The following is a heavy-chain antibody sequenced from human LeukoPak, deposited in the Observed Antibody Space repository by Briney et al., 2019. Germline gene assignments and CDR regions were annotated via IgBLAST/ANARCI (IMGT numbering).Heavy chain of an antibody. J-gene: IGHJ5*02. D-gene: IGHD2-2*01. CDR1: GGSISSYY. V-gene: IGHV4-4*09. Sequence: SETLSLTCTVSGGSISSYYWSWIRQPPRKGLEWVGYIYTSGSTNNNPSPKRRVTISVKKSKNQFSRNLRSVTAADTAVYYCAALDCRRTSCLFDPWGQGTLVTVSS. CDR2: IYTSGST. CDR3: AALDCRRTSCLFDP.